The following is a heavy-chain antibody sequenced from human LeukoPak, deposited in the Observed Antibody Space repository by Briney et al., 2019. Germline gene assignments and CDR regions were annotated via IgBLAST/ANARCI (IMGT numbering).Heavy chain of an antibody. CDR3: AKDRSTYNVLTGYHEY. Sequence: GTSLRLSCAVSGFTFSRYGMHWVRQAPGKGPEWVALISYDGGNTDYVDSVKGRFTVSRDNSRNTLYLQMNSLRPEDTAVYYCAKDRSTYNVLTGYHEYWGQGTLVTVPS. V-gene: IGHV3-30*18. CDR2: ISYDGGNT. CDR1: GFTFSRYG. D-gene: IGHD3-9*01. J-gene: IGHJ4*02.